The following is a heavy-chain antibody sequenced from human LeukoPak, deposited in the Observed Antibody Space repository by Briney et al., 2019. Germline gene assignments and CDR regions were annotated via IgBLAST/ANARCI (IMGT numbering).Heavy chain of an antibody. Sequence: GGSLRLSCAASGFTFSTYTMNWVRQAPGKGLEWVSSITSSSSYIYYADSVKGRFTISRDNAKNSLYLQMNSLRAEDTALYYCAKDMGRYYDSSGYPDYWGQGTLVTVSS. V-gene: IGHV3-21*04. J-gene: IGHJ4*02. D-gene: IGHD3-22*01. CDR3: AKDMGRYYDSSGYPDY. CDR2: ITSSSSYI. CDR1: GFTFSTYT.